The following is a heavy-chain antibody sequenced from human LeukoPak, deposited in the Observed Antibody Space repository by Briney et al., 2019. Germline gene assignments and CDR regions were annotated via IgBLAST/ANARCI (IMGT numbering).Heavy chain of an antibody. J-gene: IGHJ4*02. CDR3: ARGGLANDY. V-gene: IGHV4-34*01. D-gene: IGHD4/OR15-4a*01. Sequence: SETLSLTCAVSGGSFSGYYWSWIRQPPGKGLEWIGEINHSGSTNYNPSLKSRVTISVDTSKNQFSLKLSSVTAADTAVYYCARGGLANDYWGQGTLVTVSS. CDR2: INHSGST. CDR1: GGSFSGYY.